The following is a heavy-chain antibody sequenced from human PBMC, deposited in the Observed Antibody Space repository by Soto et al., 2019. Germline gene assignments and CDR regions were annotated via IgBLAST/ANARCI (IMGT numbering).Heavy chain of an antibody. J-gene: IGHJ4*02. CDR2: IIPIFGTA. CDR1: GGTFSSYA. CDR3: ARGRTEWLRLYIFDY. V-gene: IGHV1-69*13. D-gene: IGHD5-12*01. Sequence: ASVKVSCKASGGTFSSYAIGWVRQAPGQGLEWMGGIIPIFGTANYAQKFQGRVTITADESTSTAYMELSSLRSEDTAVYYCARGRTEWLRLYIFDYWGQGTLVTVSS.